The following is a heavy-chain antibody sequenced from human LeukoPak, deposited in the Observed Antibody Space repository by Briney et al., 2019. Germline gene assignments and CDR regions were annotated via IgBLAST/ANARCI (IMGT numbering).Heavy chain of an antibody. CDR1: GFTFSSYS. CDR2: ISSSSSYI. Sequence: GGSLRLSCAASGFTFSSYSMNWVRQAPGKGLEWVSSISSSSSYICYADSVKGRFTISRDNAKNSLYLQMNSLRAEDTAVYYCARAHPNYCSGGSCYNDYWGQGTLVTVSS. J-gene: IGHJ4*02. V-gene: IGHV3-21*01. D-gene: IGHD2-15*01. CDR3: ARAHPNYCSGGSCYNDY.